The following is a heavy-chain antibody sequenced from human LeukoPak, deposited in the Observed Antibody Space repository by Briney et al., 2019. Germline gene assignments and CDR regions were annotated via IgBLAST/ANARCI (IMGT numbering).Heavy chain of an antibody. CDR1: GFTFSNYV. J-gene: IGHJ4*02. CDR2: ISGSGGSS. CDR3: AKRDIVVAASDY. V-gene: IGHV3-23*01. D-gene: IGHD2-2*01. Sequence: PGGSLRLSCAASGFTFSNYVMSWVRQAPGKGLEWVSTISGSGGSSYYGDSVRGRFTASRDNSKNTLYLQMNSLRAEDTAVYYCAKRDIVVAASDYWGQGTLVTVSS.